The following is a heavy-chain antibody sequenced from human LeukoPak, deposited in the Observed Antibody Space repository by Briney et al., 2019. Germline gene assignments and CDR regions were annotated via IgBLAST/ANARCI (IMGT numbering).Heavy chain of an antibody. D-gene: IGHD6-13*01. CDR1: GFTVSSNY. V-gene: IGHV3-53*01. Sequence: GGSLRLSCAASGFTVSSNYMSWVRQAPGKGLGWVSVIYSGGDTYYADSVKGRFTISRDNSKNTLYLQMNSLRAEDTAVYYCARGRIAAPDYYFDYWGQGTLVTVSS. J-gene: IGHJ4*02. CDR2: IYSGGDT. CDR3: ARGRIAAPDYYFDY.